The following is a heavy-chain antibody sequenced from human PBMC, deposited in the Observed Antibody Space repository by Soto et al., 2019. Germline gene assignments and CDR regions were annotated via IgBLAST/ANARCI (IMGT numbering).Heavy chain of an antibody. V-gene: IGHV3-9*01. Sequence: GGSLRLSCAASGFTFDDYAMHWVRQAPGKGLEWVSGISWNSGSIGYADSVKGRFTISRDNAKNSLYLQMNSLRAEDTALYYCAKARTKLNSGLFDYWGQGTLVTVSS. CDR2: ISWNSGSI. J-gene: IGHJ4*02. CDR3: AKARTKLNSGLFDY. CDR1: GFTFDDYA. D-gene: IGHD6-19*01.